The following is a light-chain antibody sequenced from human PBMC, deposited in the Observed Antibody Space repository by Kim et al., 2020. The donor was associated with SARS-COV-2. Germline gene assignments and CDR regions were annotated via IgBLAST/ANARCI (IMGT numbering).Light chain of an antibody. CDR1: SLRSYY. V-gene: IGLV3-19*01. J-gene: IGLJ3*02. CDR2: GKN. CDR3: HSRDSSGNHRWV. Sequence: SSELTQDPAVSVALGQTVRITCQGDSLRSYYASWYQQKPGQAPVLVIYGKNNRPSGIPDRFSGSSSGNTASLTITGAQAEDEADYYCHSRDSSGNHRWVFGGGTKLTVL.